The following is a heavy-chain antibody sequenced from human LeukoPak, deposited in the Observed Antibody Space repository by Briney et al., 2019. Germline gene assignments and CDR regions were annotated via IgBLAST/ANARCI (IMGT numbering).Heavy chain of an antibody. CDR3: ARLRRNSDSGGYYYYYDY. D-gene: IGHD3-22*01. CDR1: GFTFVSYS. CDR2: INTVGSYI. V-gene: IGHV3-21*01. J-gene: IGHJ4*02. Sequence: RAGGSLRLFCAASGFTFVSYSFNWVRQAPGKGLEWVSSINTVGSYIYYADSVKGRFTISRDNAENSGYLQMNSLRVEDTAVYYCARLRRNSDSGGYYYYYDYWGQGTLVTVSS.